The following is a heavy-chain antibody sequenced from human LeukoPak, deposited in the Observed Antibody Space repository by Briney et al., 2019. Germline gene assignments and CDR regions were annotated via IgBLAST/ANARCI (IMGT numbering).Heavy chain of an antibody. CDR2: INHSGST. CDR1: GGSFSGYY. Sequence: SETLSLTCAVYGGSFSGYYWSWIRQPPGKGLEWIGEINHSGSTNYNPSLKSRVTISVDTSKNQFSLKLSSVTAADTAVYYCARGVLDDYVWGSYRFDYWGQGTLVTASS. CDR3: ARGVLDDYVWGSYRFDY. V-gene: IGHV4-34*01. J-gene: IGHJ4*02. D-gene: IGHD3-16*02.